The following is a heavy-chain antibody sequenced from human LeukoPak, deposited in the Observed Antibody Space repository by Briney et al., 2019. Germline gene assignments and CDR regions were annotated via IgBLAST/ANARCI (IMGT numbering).Heavy chain of an antibody. V-gene: IGHV4-39*07. CDR3: ARLLVGGLSFDY. J-gene: IGHJ4*02. CDR2: IYYSGST. CDR1: GGSISSSSYY. D-gene: IGHD1-26*01. Sequence: SETLSLTCTVSGGSISSSSYYWGWIRQPPGKGLEWIGSIYYSGSTYYNPSLKSRVTISVDTSKNQFSLKLSSVTAADTAVYYCARLLVGGLSFDYWGQGTLVTVSS.